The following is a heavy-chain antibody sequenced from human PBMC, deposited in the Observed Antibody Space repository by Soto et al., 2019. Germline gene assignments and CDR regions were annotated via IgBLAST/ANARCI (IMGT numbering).Heavy chain of an antibody. D-gene: IGHD3-10*01. V-gene: IGHV4-59*01. Sequence: TSETLSLTCTVSGGSISSYYWSWIRQPPGKGLEWIGYIYYSGSTNYNPSLKSRVTISVDTSKNQFSLKLSSVTAADTAVYYCARAAGSGSYYPIYYFDYWGQGTLVTVSS. CDR3: ARAAGSGSYYPIYYFDY. CDR1: GGSISSYY. CDR2: IYYSGST. J-gene: IGHJ4*02.